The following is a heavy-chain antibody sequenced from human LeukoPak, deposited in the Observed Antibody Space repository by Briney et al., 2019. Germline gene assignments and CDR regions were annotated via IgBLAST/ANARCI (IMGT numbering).Heavy chain of an antibody. CDR2: MNSNSGNT. Sequence: ASVKVSCKASGYTFTSYVINWVRQATGQGLEWMGWMNSNSGNTGYAQKFQGRVTMTRNTSISTAYLELSSLRSEDTAVYYCARGSMLGCSGGSCYSYWGQGTLVTVSS. CDR1: GYTFTSYV. D-gene: IGHD2-15*01. V-gene: IGHV1-8*01. J-gene: IGHJ4*02. CDR3: ARGSMLGCSGGSCYSY.